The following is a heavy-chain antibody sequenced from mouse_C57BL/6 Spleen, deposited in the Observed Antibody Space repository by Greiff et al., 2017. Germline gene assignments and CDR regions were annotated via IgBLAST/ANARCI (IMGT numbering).Heavy chain of an antibody. CDR2: ISDGGSYT. CDR1: GFTFSSYA. V-gene: IGHV5-4*01. Sequence: EVKVVESGGGLVKPGGSLKLSCAASGFTFSSYAMSWVRQTPEKRLEWVATISDGGSYTYYPDNVKGRFTISRDNAKNNLYLQMSHLKSEDTAMYDCARDEGDDYAMDYRGQGTSVTVSS. D-gene: IGHD3-3*01. J-gene: IGHJ4*01. CDR3: ARDEGDDYAMDY.